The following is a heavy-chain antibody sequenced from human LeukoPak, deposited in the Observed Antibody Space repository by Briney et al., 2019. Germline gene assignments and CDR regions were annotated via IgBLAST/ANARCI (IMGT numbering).Heavy chain of an antibody. CDR3: ARETAGSWGAFDI. D-gene: IGHD1-26*01. V-gene: IGHV1-2*02. CDR1: GYTFTGYY. CDR2: INPNSGGT. Sequence: ASVKVSCKASGYTFTGYYMHWARQAPGQGLEWMGWINPNSGGTNYAQKFQGRVTMTRDTSISTAYMELSRLRSDDTAVYYCARETAGSWGAFDIWGQGTMVTVSS. J-gene: IGHJ3*02.